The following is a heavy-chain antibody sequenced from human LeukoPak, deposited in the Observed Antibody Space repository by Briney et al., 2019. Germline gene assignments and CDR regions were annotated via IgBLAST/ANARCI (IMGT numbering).Heavy chain of an antibody. CDR1: SYTFTSYG. Sequence: EASVKVSCKASSYTFTSYGISWVRQAPGQGLEWMGWISAYNGNTNYAQKLQGRVTMTTDASTSTAYMELRSLRSDDTAVYYCARVSIVRGVILEIDYWGQGALVTVSS. D-gene: IGHD3-10*01. V-gene: IGHV1-18*01. CDR3: ARVSIVRGVILEIDY. J-gene: IGHJ4*02. CDR2: ISAYNGNT.